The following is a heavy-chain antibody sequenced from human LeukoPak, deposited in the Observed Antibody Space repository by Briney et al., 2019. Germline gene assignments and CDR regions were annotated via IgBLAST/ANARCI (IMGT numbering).Heavy chain of an antibody. CDR2: IHRSGSA. Sequence: SETLSLTCTVSLDSTTINFWCWVRHPPGKGLGCIVEIHRSGSANYNPSLQSRVTISIDRSRNQIALELSSVTAADTAVYYCAREILGGFNPGAYWGQGTLVTVSS. V-gene: IGHV4-4*02. J-gene: IGHJ4*02. CDR3: AREILGGFNPGAY. D-gene: IGHD1-14*01. CDR1: LDSTTINF.